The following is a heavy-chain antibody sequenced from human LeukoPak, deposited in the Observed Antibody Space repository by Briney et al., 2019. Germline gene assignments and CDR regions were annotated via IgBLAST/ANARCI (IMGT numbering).Heavy chain of an antibody. D-gene: IGHD4-17*01. CDR2: ISSSGSTI. V-gene: IGHV3-48*03. CDR3: AKDWNLRSKNGYYFDY. J-gene: IGHJ4*02. CDR1: GFTFSSYE. Sequence: GGSLRLSCAASGFTFSSYEMNWVRQAPGKGLEWVSYISSSGSTIYYADSVKGRFTISRDNAKNSLYLQMNSLRAEDTAVYYCAKDWNLRSKNGYYFDYWGQGTLVTVSS.